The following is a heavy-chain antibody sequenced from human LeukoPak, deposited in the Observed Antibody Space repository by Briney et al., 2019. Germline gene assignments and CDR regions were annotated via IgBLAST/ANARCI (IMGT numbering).Heavy chain of an antibody. V-gene: IGHV3-9*01. D-gene: IGHD3-10*01. Sequence: PGGSLRLSCAASGFTFDDYAMHWVRQGPGKGLEWVSGISWNSGSIGYADSVKGRLTISRDNAKNSLYLQMNSLRAEDTALYYCAKDLSVGFGELSYYYYYGMDVWGQGTTVTVSS. J-gene: IGHJ6*02. CDR3: AKDLSVGFGELSYYYYYGMDV. CDR1: GFTFDDYA. CDR2: ISWNSGSI.